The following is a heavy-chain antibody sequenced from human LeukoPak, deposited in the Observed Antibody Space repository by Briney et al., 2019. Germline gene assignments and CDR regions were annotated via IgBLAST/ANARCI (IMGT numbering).Heavy chain of an antibody. V-gene: IGHV3-7*01. CDR1: EFIFSGYW. J-gene: IGHJ4*02. CDR3: ARDGFVGAADY. CDR2: IKQDGSEK. D-gene: IGHD6-13*01. Sequence: GGSLRLSCAASEFIFSGYWMNWVRQAPGKGLEWVANIKQDGSEKKYVDSVRGRFTISRDNAKNSLYLQMNSLRVEDTAVYYCARDGFVGAADYWGQGTLVTVSS.